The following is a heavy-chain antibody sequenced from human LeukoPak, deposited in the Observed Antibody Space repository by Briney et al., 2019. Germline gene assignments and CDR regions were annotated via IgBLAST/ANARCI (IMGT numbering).Heavy chain of an antibody. CDR3: AKALHYYDSSGFDY. CDR2: ISWNSGSI. Sequence: GGSLRLSCAASGFTFDDYAMHWVRQAPGKGLEGVSGISWNSGSIGYADSVKGRFTISRDNAKNSLYLQMNSLRAEDTALYYCAKALHYYDSSGFDYWGQGTLVAVSS. CDR1: GFTFDDYA. J-gene: IGHJ4*02. D-gene: IGHD3-22*01. V-gene: IGHV3-9*01.